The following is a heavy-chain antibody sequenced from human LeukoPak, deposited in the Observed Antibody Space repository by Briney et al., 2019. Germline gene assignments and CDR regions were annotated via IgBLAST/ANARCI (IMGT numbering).Heavy chain of an antibody. CDR3: TVFLSKEPPFD. V-gene: IGHV3-33*01. Sequence: GGSLSLSCAASGFTFSTYGMHWVRQAPGKGLEWVAVIWYDGSNKYYADSVKGRFTISRDNSKNTLYMQMNSLRAQDAAVYYCTVFLSKEPPFDWCQGALVTVSS. D-gene: IGHD2-2*01. CDR2: IWYDGSNK. J-gene: IGHJ4*02. CDR1: GFTFSTYG.